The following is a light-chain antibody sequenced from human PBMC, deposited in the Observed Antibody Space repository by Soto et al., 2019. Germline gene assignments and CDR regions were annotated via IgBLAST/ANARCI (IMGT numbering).Light chain of an antibody. CDR3: QSYDPTLNVV. CDR1: NSNVGGGYD. J-gene: IGLJ2*01. V-gene: IGLV1-40*01. CDR2: ANN. Sequence: HSVLTQPPSVSGAPGQTVTISCTGSNSNVGGGYDVHWYQQLPGSAPKLLIYANNNRPSGVPDRFSGSKSGTSASLAITGLQAEDEADYYCQSYDPTLNVVFGGGTKVTVL.